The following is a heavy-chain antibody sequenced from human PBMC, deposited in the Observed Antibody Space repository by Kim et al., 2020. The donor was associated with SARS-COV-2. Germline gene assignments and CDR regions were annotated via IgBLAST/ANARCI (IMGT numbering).Heavy chain of an antibody. V-gene: IGHV4-4*02. J-gene: IGHJ4*02. D-gene: IGHD3-22*01. CDR2: IYHSGST. Sequence: SETLSLTCAVSGGSISSSNWWSWVRQPPGKGLEWIGEIYHSGSTNYNPSLKSRVTISVDKSKNQSSLKLSSVTAADTAGYYCARSPYYYDSSGYYGFDYWGQGTLVTVSS. CDR1: GGSISSSNW. CDR3: ARSPYYYDSSGYYGFDY.